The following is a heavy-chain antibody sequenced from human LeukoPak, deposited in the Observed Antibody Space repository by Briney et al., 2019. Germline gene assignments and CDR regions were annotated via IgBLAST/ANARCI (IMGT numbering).Heavy chain of an antibody. Sequence: PGGSLRLSCAASGFTFTTYWMRWVRQAPGKGLEWVANIKQDGTEKYYVDSVKGRFTISRDNAKNSLYLQMNSLRAEDTAVYYCARDGYCSGGSCYRVLWYMDVWGKGTTVTVSS. CDR3: ARDGYCSGGSCYRVLWYMDV. V-gene: IGHV3-7*01. D-gene: IGHD2-15*01. J-gene: IGHJ6*03. CDR2: IKQDGTEK. CDR1: GFTFTTYW.